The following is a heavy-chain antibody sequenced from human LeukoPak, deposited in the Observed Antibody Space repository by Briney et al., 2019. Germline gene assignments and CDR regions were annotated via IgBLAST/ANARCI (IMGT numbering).Heavy chain of an antibody. CDR1: SFTFSNCW. Sequence: PGGSLKLSCVASSFTFSNCWMSWVRQTPGRGLEWVANINEDGGEKHYADSVKGRFTITRDNAKNSLYLQMNSLRAEDTAVYYCARVAGYCNSISNCYSDYWGQGTLVPVSS. J-gene: IGHJ4*02. V-gene: IGHV3-7*01. D-gene: IGHD2-2*01. CDR3: ARVAGYCNSISNCYSDY. CDR2: INEDGGEK.